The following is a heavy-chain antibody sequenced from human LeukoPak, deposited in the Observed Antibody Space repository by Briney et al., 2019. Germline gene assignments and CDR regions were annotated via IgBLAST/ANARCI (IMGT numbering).Heavy chain of an antibody. CDR2: LNHSGST. CDR1: VGSFSGYY. J-gene: IGHJ4*02. Sequence: PSETLSLTCAVYVGSFSGYYWSWIRQPPGKGLEWSGELNHSGSTNYNPYLKGRVTLSQDNSQHHFSLKPSHATAWAQGGIYCAGGRPYRYSSSWYDYWGQGTLVTVSS. D-gene: IGHD6-13*01. CDR3: AGGRPYRYSSSWYDY. V-gene: IGHV4-34*01.